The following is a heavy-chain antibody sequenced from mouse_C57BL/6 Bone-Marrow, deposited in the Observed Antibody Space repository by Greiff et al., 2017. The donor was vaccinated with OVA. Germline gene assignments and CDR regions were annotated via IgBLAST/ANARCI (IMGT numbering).Heavy chain of an antibody. CDR3: ARNSGYYGSTYWYFDG. CDR2: IWTGGGT. CDR1: GFSLTSYA. J-gene: IGHJ1*03. Sequence: VMLVESGPGLVAPSQSLSITCTVSGFSLTSYAISWVRQPPGKGLEWLGVIWTGGGTNYNSALKSRLSISKDNSKSQVFLKMNSLQTDDTARYYCARNSGYYGSTYWYFDGWGTGTTVTVSS. D-gene: IGHD1-1*01. V-gene: IGHV2-9-1*01.